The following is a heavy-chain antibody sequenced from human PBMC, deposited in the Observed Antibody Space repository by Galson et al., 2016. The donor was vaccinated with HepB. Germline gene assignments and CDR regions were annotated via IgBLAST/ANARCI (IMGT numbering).Heavy chain of an antibody. Sequence: SVKVSCKASGYSFSNYGITWIRQAPGQGLEWVAWISGYNENTHYSQNLQGRVTLTTDTSTSTAYMELRSLRSDDSAVYYCARASVDFWRDYYDSDHWGQGTPVTVSS. CDR3: ARASVDFWRDYYDSDH. J-gene: IGHJ5*02. CDR1: GYSFSNYG. D-gene: IGHD3-3*01. CDR2: ISGYNENT. V-gene: IGHV1-18*01.